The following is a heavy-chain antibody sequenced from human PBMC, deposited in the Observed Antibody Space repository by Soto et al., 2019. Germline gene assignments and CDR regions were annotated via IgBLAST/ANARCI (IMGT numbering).Heavy chain of an antibody. Sequence: EVQLVQSGAEVKKAGESLRISCKGSGYSFISYWINWVRQMPGKGLEWMGRIDPRDSYTNYSPSFQGHVTISADKSISTAYLQWSSLKASDTAIYYCAWLKGGDYYDASAYYSYWGQGTLVTVSS. CDR3: AWLKGGDYYDASAYYSY. V-gene: IGHV5-10-1*03. CDR2: IDPRDSYT. D-gene: IGHD3-22*01. CDR1: GYSFISYW. J-gene: IGHJ4*02.